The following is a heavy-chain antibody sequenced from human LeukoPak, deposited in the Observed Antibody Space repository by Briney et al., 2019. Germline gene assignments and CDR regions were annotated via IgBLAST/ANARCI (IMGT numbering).Heavy chain of an antibody. CDR3: ANNYYDSSGFDY. Sequence: GGSLRLSCAASGFTFSSYGMHWVRQAPGKGLEWVADISYDGSNKYYADSVKGRFTISRDNSKNTLYLQMNSLRAEDTAVYYCANNYYDSSGFDYWGQGTLVTVSS. CDR1: GFTFSSYG. V-gene: IGHV3-30*18. CDR2: ISYDGSNK. J-gene: IGHJ4*02. D-gene: IGHD3-22*01.